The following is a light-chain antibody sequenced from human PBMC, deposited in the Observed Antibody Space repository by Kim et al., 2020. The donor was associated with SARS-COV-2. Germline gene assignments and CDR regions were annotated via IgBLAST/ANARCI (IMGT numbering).Light chain of an antibody. CDR3: ASHGGYDYV. V-gene: IGLV2-8*01. J-gene: IGLJ1*01. Sequence: PGQSIAIPGSGTRGDCVNNKYVSWYQQHPGKSPKLIIYEVTKRPSGVPDRFSGSMSGNAASLTVSGLQAEDEAGYYCASHGGYDYVFGTGTKVTVL. CDR2: EVT. CDR1: RGDCVNNKY.